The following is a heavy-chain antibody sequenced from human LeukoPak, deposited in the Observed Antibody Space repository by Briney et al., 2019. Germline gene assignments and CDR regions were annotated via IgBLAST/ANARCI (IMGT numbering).Heavy chain of an antibody. V-gene: IGHV3-30*04. Sequence: GGSLRLSCAASGFTFSSYAMHWVRQAPGKGLEWVAVISYDGSNKYYADSVKGRFTISRDNSKNTLYLQMNSLRAEDTAVYYCARETAAGSEIFDYWGQGPLVTVSS. J-gene: IGHJ4*02. CDR1: GFTFSSYA. CDR2: ISYDGSNK. CDR3: ARETAAGSEIFDY. D-gene: IGHD6-13*01.